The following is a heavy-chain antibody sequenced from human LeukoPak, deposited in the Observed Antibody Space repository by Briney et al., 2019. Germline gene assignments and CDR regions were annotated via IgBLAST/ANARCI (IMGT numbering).Heavy chain of an antibody. CDR1: GGSFSGYY. CDR3: ARGIAAASPY. V-gene: IGHV4-34*01. Sequence: SETVSLTCAVYGGSFSGYYWSWIRQPPGKGLEWIGEINHSGSTNYNPSLKSRVTISVDTSKNQFSLKLSSVTAADTAVYYCARGIAAASPYWGQGTLVTVSS. J-gene: IGHJ4*02. CDR2: INHSGST. D-gene: IGHD6-13*01.